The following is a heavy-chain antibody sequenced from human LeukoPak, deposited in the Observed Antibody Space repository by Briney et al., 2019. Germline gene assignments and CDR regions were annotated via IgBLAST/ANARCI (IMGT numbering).Heavy chain of an antibody. V-gene: IGHV5-10-1*01. CDR2: IDPSDSYT. J-gene: IGHJ4*02. CDR1: GYSFTTYW. CDR3: ARRSDDTFDY. Sequence: PGESLKISCKGSGYSFTTYWIGWVRQMPGKGLEWMGRIDPSDSYTNYSPSFQGHVTISADKSISTAYLQWSSLKASDTAMYYCARRSDDTFDYWGQGTLVTVSS.